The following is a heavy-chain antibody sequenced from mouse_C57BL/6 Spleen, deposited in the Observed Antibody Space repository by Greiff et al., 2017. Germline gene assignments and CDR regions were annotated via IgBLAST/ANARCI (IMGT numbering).Heavy chain of an antibody. CDR2: IDPSDSYT. CDR1: GYTFTSYW. Sequence: QVQLQQPGAELVKPGASVKLSCKASGYTFTSYWMQWVKQRPGQGLEWIGEIDPSDSYTNYNQKFKGKATLTVDTSSSTAYMQLSSLTSEDSAVYYCERKGITTVVDRDWGQGTTLTVSS. V-gene: IGHV1-50*01. CDR3: ERKGITTVVDRD. D-gene: IGHD1-1*01. J-gene: IGHJ2*01.